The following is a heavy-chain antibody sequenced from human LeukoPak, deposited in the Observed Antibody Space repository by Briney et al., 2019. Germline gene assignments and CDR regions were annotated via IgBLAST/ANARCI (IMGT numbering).Heavy chain of an antibody. CDR1: GYTFTGYY. Sequence: ASVKVSCKASGYTFTGYYMHWVRQAPGQGLEWMGRINPNSGGTNYAQKFQGGVTMTRDTSISTAYMELSRLRSDDTAVYYCARGLRYFDWLPTFDYWGQGTLVTVSS. J-gene: IGHJ4*02. V-gene: IGHV1-2*06. CDR3: ARGLRYFDWLPTFDY. CDR2: INPNSGGT. D-gene: IGHD3-9*01.